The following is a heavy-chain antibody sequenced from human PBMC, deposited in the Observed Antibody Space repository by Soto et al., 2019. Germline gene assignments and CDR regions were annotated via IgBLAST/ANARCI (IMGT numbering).Heavy chain of an antibody. CDR1: GYIFTSYD. CDR3: ARARLTVTTIPSQSGNWFDP. J-gene: IGHJ5*02. D-gene: IGHD4-17*01. Sequence: ASVKVSCKASGYIFTSYDINWVRQATGQGLEWMGWMNPNSGNTGYAQKFQGRATMTRNTSISTAYMELSSLRSEDTAVYYCARARLTVTTIPSQSGNWFDPWGQGTLVTVSS. V-gene: IGHV1-8*01. CDR2: MNPNSGNT.